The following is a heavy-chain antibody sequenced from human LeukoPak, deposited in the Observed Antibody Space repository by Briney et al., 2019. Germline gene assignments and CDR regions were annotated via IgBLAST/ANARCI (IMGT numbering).Heavy chain of an antibody. CDR1: GGSISSYY. CDR3: ARYMTPNGDFDY. V-gene: IGHV4-59*08. Sequence: SETLSLTCTVSGGSISSYYWSWIRQPPGKGLEWIGYIYYSGSTNYNPSLKSRVTISVDTSKNQFSLKLSSVTAADTAVYYCARYMTPNGDFDYWGQGTLVTVSS. CDR2: IYYSGST. J-gene: IGHJ4*02. D-gene: IGHD7-27*01.